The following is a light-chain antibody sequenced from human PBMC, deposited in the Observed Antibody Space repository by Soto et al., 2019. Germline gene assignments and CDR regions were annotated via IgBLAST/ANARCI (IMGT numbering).Light chain of an antibody. Sequence: DIQMTQSPSTLYASVGDRVTITCRASQSIGAPLAWFQQKPGKAPNLLIYKASSLESGVPSRFSGSGSGTEFPLTISTLQPDDFATYYCQQYNSSPLTFGGGTKVEIK. CDR1: QSIGAP. J-gene: IGKJ4*01. V-gene: IGKV1-5*03. CDR2: KAS. CDR3: QQYNSSPLT.